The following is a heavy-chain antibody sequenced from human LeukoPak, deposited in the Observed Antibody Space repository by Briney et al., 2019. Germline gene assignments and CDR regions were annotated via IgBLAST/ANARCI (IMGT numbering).Heavy chain of an antibody. D-gene: IGHD2-21*02. CDR1: GYTFTSYD. CDR3: ARVAYCGGDCLNYFDY. Sequence: GASVKVSCKASGYTFTSYDINWVRQATGQGLEWMGWMNPNSGNTGYAQKFQGRVTMTRNTSISTAYMELSSLRAEDTAVYYCARVAYCGGDCLNYFDYWGQGTLVTVSS. J-gene: IGHJ4*02. CDR2: MNPNSGNT. V-gene: IGHV1-8*01.